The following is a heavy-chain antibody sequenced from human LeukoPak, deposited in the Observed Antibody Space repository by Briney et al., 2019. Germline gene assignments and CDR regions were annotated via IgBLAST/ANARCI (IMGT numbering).Heavy chain of an antibody. D-gene: IGHD6-13*01. Sequence: ASVKVSCKASGYTFTSYDINWVRQATGQGREWMGWMNPNSGNTGYAQKFQGRVTITRNTSISTAYMELSSLRSEDTAVYYCARGGGYSSSWYSARVWNYYYYYMDVWGKGTTVTVSS. CDR2: MNPNSGNT. CDR3: ARGGGYSSSWYSARVWNYYYYYMDV. J-gene: IGHJ6*03. V-gene: IGHV1-8*03. CDR1: GYTFTSYD.